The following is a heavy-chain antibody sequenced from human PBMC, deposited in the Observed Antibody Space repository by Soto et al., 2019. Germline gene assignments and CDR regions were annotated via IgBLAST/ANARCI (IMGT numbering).Heavy chain of an antibody. D-gene: IGHD3-16*02. CDR3: ARVRRSDRAPSGGAGLDP. CDR2: ISTYDGNT. CDR1: GYTFTSNA. V-gene: IGHV1-18*04. J-gene: IGHJ5*02. Sequence: ASVKVSCKASGYTFTSNAITWVRQAPGQGLEWMGWISTYDGNTDYAQKFQGRLSMTTDTSTSTAYMELTSLRSDDTAVYYCARVRRSDRAPSGGAGLDPWRQGTLVTVAS.